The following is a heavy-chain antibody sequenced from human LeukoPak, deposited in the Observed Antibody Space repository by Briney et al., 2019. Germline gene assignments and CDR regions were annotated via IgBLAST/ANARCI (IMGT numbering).Heavy chain of an antibody. J-gene: IGHJ4*02. Sequence: GGSLRLSCAASGFTFSNHWMSWVRQAPGKGLEWVANIKQDGSEKYYVDSVNGRFTMSRDNAKNSLYLQMNSLRDEDTAVYYCARGGGGSCYDYWGQGTLVTVSS. CDR3: ARGGGGSCYDY. V-gene: IGHV3-7*04. CDR2: IKQDGSEK. CDR1: GFTFSNHW. D-gene: IGHD2-15*01.